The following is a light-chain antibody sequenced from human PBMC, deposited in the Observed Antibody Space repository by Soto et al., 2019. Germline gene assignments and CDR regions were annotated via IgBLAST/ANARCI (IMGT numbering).Light chain of an antibody. Sequence: QSALTQPASVSGSPGQSITISCTGSTSDVGAYNHVSWYKHHPGQAPQLMIYEVSNRPSGVSNRFSGSKSGNTASLTISGLQADDEGDYYCSSKTSSSSPFVFGTGTRSPS. V-gene: IGLV2-14*01. CDR1: TSDVGAYNH. CDR2: EVS. J-gene: IGLJ1*01. CDR3: SSKTSSSSPFV.